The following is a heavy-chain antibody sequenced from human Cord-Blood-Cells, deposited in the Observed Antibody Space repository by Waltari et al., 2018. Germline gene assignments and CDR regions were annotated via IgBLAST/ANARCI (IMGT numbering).Heavy chain of an antibody. V-gene: IGHV3-30*18. J-gene: IGHJ3*02. D-gene: IGHD4-17*01. Sequence: GESGGGVVQPGRSLRLSCAASGFTFSSYGMHWVRQAPGKGLEWVAVISYDGSNKYYADSVKGLFTISRDNSKNTLYLQMNSLRAEDTAVYYCAKVPPMTTVTTGAFDIWGQGTMVTVSS. CDR1: GFTFSSYG. CDR3: AKVPPMTTVTTGAFDI. CDR2: ISYDGSNK.